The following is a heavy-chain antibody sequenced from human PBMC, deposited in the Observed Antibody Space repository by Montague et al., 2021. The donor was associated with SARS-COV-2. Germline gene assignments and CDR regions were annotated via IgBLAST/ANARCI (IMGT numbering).Heavy chain of an antibody. CDR3: ARDKVAGRGYYLEY. CDR1: GGSISSYY. CDR2: IYYSGST. D-gene: IGHD6-19*01. J-gene: IGHJ4*02. V-gene: IGHV4-59*01. Sequence: SETLSLTCTVSGGSISSYYWSWIRQPPGKGLEWIGYIYYSGSTNYNPSPKSRVSMSVDTSKNQFSLHLSSVTAADTAVYYCARDKVAGRGYYLEYWGQGTLVTVSS.